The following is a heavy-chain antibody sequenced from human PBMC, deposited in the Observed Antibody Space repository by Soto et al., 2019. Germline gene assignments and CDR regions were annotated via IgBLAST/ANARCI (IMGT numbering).Heavy chain of an antibody. CDR1: GGSITRSSHF. CDR3: AGQTFTIAAATFASSNWFHP. V-gene: IGHV4-39*01. Sequence: SETLSLTCSASGGSITRSSHFWGWVRQPPGKGLEWIGTIYFTGNTYYTPSLKGRLTMAIDTSKNEFSLRLNSVTAADTAVYYCAGQTFTIAAATFASSNWFHPRGPGPRVTVSS. D-gene: IGHD6-25*01. CDR2: IYFTGNT. J-gene: IGHJ5*02.